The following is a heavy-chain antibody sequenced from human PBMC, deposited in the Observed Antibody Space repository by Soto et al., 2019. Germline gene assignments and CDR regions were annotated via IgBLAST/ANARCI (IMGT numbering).Heavy chain of an antibody. Sequence: GGSLRLSCAASGFTFSSYWMSWVRQAPGKGLEWVANIKQDGSEKYYVDSVKGRFTISRDNAKNSLYLQMNSLRAEDTAVYYCARDQLAATDYYYYYYYMGVWGKGTTVTVSS. D-gene: IGHD2-15*01. CDR1: GFTFSSYW. CDR3: ARDQLAATDYYYYYYYMGV. J-gene: IGHJ6*03. V-gene: IGHV3-7*01. CDR2: IKQDGSEK.